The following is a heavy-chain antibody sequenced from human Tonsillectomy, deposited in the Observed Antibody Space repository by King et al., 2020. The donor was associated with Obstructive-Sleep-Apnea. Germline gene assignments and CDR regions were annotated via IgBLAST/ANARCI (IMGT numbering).Heavy chain of an antibody. V-gene: IGHV3-43*01. J-gene: IGHJ6*02. CDR3: AKGFLEWPYGMDV. CDR2: ISWDGGST. D-gene: IGHD3-3*01. Sequence: VQLVESGGVVVQPGGSLRLSCAASGFTFDDYTMHWVRQPPGKGLEWVSLISWDGGSTYYADSVKGRFTISRDNSRNSLYLQMNSLRTEDTALYYCAKGFLEWPYGMDVWGQGTTVTVSS. CDR1: GFTFDDYT.